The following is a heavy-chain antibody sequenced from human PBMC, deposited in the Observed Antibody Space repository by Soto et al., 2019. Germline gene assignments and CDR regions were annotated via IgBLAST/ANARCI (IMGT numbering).Heavy chain of an antibody. CDR2: LWSDGINE. Sequence: QGQLVESGGGVAQPGRSLRLSCAASGFSFSTSAMHWFRQAPGKGPEWVAVLWSDGINEYYADSVKGRFIVSRDNSKNDLYMQMSSLGADDTAMYYCARDRNVQGDSVIDYWGQGTLVTVSS. D-gene: IGHD2-21*02. CDR3: ARDRNVQGDSVIDY. CDR1: GFSFSTSA. J-gene: IGHJ4*02. V-gene: IGHV3-33*01.